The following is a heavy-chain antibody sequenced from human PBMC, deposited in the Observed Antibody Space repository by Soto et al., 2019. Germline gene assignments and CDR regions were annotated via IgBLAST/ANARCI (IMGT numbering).Heavy chain of an antibody. Sequence: SETLSLTCIVSGDSISSADYYWSWIRQTPGKGLEWIGHIFYSGTTYYNPSLKSRLTISVDTSKNHFSLRLTSVTAADTAVYYCARDLWVEPELYYYGMDVWGQGTTVTVS. CDR2: IFYSGTT. V-gene: IGHV4-30-4*01. J-gene: IGHJ6*02. CDR3: ARDLWVEPELYYYGMDV. CDR1: GDSISSADYY. D-gene: IGHD1-1*01.